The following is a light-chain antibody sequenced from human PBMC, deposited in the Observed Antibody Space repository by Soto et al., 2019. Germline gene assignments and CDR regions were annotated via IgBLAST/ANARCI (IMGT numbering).Light chain of an antibody. CDR2: DNN. CDR3: GTWYSSLSAVV. J-gene: IGLJ3*02. CDR1: SSNIDNHN. Sequence: QSVLTQPPSVSAAPGHKVTISCSGSSSNIDNHNVSWYQHLPGTAPKLLIYDNNKRHSGIPDRVSGSKSATSATLGITGFQYGDEADHYCGTWYSSLSAVVFGGGTTLTVI. V-gene: IGLV1-51*01.